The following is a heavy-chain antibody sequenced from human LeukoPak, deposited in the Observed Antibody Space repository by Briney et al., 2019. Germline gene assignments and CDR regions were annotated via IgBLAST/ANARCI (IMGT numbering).Heavy chain of an antibody. Sequence: GRSLRLSCAASGFTFDDYAMPWVRQAPGKGLEWVSGISWNSGSIGYADSVKGRFTISRDNAKNSLYLQMNSLRAEDTALYYCAKDIGQWLVGEAFDYWGQGTLVTVSS. CDR2: ISWNSGSI. J-gene: IGHJ4*02. CDR3: AKDIGQWLVGEAFDY. V-gene: IGHV3-9*01. CDR1: GFTFDDYA. D-gene: IGHD6-19*01.